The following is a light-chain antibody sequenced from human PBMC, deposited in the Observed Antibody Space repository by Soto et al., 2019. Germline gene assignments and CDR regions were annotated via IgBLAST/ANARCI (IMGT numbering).Light chain of an antibody. Sequence: EIVLTQSPVTLSVSPGERATLSCRASQSVRSNSVCYQQKPGQAPRLLIYGASTRATGVPARFSGRGSGTEFTLTISSLQSEDFAVYYCQQYTNWPPNTFGQGTRLEIK. CDR2: GAS. J-gene: IGKJ5*01. CDR1: QSVRSN. CDR3: QQYTNWPPNT. V-gene: IGKV3-15*01.